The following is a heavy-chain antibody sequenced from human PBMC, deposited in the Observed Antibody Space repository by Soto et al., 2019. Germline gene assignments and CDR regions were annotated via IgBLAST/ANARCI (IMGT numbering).Heavy chain of an antibody. CDR3: VRQVTDDILAPPCLLDK. CDR1: GGSISNTDHF. V-gene: IGHV4-39*01. D-gene: IGHD3-9*01. CDR2: IYYTGTT. Sequence: QLQLRESGPGLVKPSETLSLTCTVSGGSISNTDHFWGWIRQPPGKGLEWIGSIYYTGTTDSSPSLQSGVTMSGDTTKNKFSLSLSRLTAADVAVYSCVRQVTDDILAPPCLLDKWGQGSMVIVSP. J-gene: IGHJ4*02.